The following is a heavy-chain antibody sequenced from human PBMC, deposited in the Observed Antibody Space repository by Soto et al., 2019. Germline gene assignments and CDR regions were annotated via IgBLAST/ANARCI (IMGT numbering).Heavy chain of an antibody. D-gene: IGHD3-3*01. J-gene: IGHJ4*02. CDR1: GYTFTSYY. CDR3: ARQYYDFWSGYYDSSGYYYYFDY. Sequence: ASVKVSCKASGYTFTSYYMHWVRQAPGQGLEWMGIINPSGGSTSYAQKFQGRVTMTRDTSTSTVYMELSSLRSEDTAVYYCARQYYDFWSGYYDSSGYYYYFDYWGQGSLGTVSS. CDR2: INPSGGST. V-gene: IGHV1-46*01.